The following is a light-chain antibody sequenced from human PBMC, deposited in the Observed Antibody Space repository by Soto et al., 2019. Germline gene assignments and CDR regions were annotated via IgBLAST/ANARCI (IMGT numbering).Light chain of an antibody. CDR2: VAS. Sequence: EIVLTQSPGTLSLSPGERATLFCRASQSIATSQLAWYQQKPGQAPRLLIVASTRATGIPDRFSDSGSGTDFTLTISRLEPEDFAVYYCQQFAASPRTFGQGTTVEIK. J-gene: IGKJ1*01. CDR3: QQFAASPRT. CDR1: QSIATSQ. V-gene: IGKV3-20*01.